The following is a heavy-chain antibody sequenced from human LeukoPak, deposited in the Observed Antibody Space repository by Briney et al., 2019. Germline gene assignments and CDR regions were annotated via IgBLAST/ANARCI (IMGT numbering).Heavy chain of an antibody. CDR1: GFTFSSYG. V-gene: IGHV3-33*01. D-gene: IGHD3-10*01. J-gene: IGHJ4*02. CDR2: IWYDGSNK. Sequence: GGSLRLSCAASGFTFSSYGMHWVRQAPGKGLEWVAVIWYDGSNKYYADSVKGRFTISRDNSKNTRYLQMNSLRAEDTAVYYCARADYYGSGKFDYWGQGTLVTVSS. CDR3: ARADYYGSGKFDY.